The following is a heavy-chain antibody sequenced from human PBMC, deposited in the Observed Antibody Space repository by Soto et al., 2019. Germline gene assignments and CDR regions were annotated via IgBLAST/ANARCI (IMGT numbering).Heavy chain of an antibody. CDR1: GFTFTSSD. V-gene: IGHV1-58*01. D-gene: IGHD2-8*01. CDR3: AALGVNFDH. Sequence: AVKVSCKGSGFTFTSSDVQWLRQSRGQRLEWIGWIGVGSGNRHYAQKFQERVTITRDMSTNTAYMELSSLRSEDTAVYYCAALGVNFDHWGQGTLVTVSS. CDR2: IGVGSGNR. J-gene: IGHJ4*02.